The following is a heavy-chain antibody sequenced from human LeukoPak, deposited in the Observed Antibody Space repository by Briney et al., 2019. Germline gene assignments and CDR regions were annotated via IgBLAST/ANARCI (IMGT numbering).Heavy chain of an antibody. CDR3: ARDHAGAFDY. D-gene: IGHD1-1*01. Sequence: GGSLRLSCAASGFTFSSYAMHWVRQAPGKGLEWVAVISYDGSNKYYADSVKGRFIISRDNSKNTLYLQMNSLRAEDTAVYYCARDHAGAFDYWGQGTLVTVSS. V-gene: IGHV3-30-3*01. CDR2: ISYDGSNK. J-gene: IGHJ4*02. CDR1: GFTFSSYA.